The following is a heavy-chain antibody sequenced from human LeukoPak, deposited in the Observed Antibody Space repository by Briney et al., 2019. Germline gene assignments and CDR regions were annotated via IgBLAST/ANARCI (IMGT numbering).Heavy chain of an antibody. V-gene: IGHV3-30*18. J-gene: IGHJ3*01. CDR1: GFSFSDYG. CDR2: MSKDGGNK. D-gene: IGHD3-10*01. Sequence: GGSLRLSCAASGFSFSDYGRHWVRQAPGKGLEWVAVMSKDGGNKYYADSVKGRFTISRDNSKNTLDLQMNSLGAEDTAVYHCAKDRYGSGSYGAFDVWGQGTMVTVSS. CDR3: AKDRYGSGSYGAFDV.